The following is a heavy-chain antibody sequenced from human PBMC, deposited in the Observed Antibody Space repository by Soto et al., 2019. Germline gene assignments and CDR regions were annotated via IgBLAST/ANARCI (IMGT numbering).Heavy chain of an antibody. Sequence: ASVKVSCKVSGYTLTELSMHWVRQAPGKGLEWIGGFDPEDGETIYAQKFQGRVTMTEDTSTDTAYMELSSLRSEDTAVYYCATVGLSSTTIEVYYYYGMDVWGQGTTVTVSS. CDR1: GYTLTELS. CDR2: FDPEDGET. CDR3: ATVGLSSTTIEVYYYYGMDV. D-gene: IGHD1-1*01. V-gene: IGHV1-24*01. J-gene: IGHJ6*02.